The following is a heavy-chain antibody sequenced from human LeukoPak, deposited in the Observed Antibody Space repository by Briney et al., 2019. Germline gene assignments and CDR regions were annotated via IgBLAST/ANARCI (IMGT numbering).Heavy chain of an antibody. CDR1: GGSINNYY. D-gene: IGHD4-23*01. V-gene: IGHV4-59*01. Sequence: KPSETLSLTCSVSGGSINNYYWSWMRQPPGKGLEWLGNIYFSGTTDYNSSLKSRLTISVDTFKNQLSLNLQSVTAADTATYYCARHRSDTGGKKGVNWFDPWGQGTLVTVSS. J-gene: IGHJ5*02. CDR2: IYFSGTT. CDR3: ARHRSDTGGKKGVNWFDP.